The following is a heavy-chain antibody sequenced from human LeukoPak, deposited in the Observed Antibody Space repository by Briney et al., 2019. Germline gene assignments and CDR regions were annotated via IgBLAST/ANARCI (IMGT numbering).Heavy chain of an antibody. D-gene: IGHD5-18*01. CDR1: GGSISSSSYY. J-gene: IGHJ5*02. CDR2: INHSGST. Sequence: PSETLSLTCTVSGGSISSSSYYWSWIRQPPGKGLEWIGEINHSGSTNYNASLKSRVTVSVDSSKNQFSLRLSSVTAADTAVYYCAPRGDIEHSYGYGKWFDPWGQGTRVTVSS. V-gene: IGHV4-39*07. CDR3: APRGDIEHSYGYGKWFDP.